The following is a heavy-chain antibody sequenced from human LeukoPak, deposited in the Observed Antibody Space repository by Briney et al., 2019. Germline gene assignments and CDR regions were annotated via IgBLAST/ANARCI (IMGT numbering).Heavy chain of an antibody. CDR2: ISGSGGST. CDR1: GFTFSSYA. V-gene: IGHV3-23*01. CDR3: AKQPYGASLAEYFQH. D-gene: IGHD4-17*01. J-gene: IGHJ1*01. Sequence: PGGSLRLSCAASGFTFSSYAMSWVRQAPGKGLEWVSAISGSGGSTYYADSVKGRFTISRDNSKHTLYLQMNSLRAEDTAVYYCAKQPYGASLAEYFQHWGQGTLVTVSS.